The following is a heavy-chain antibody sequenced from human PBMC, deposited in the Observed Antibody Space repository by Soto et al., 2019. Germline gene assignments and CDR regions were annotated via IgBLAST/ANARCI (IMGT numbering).Heavy chain of an antibody. Sequence: EVQLLESGGGLVQPGGSLRLSCAASGFTFSSYAMSWVRQAPGKGLEWVSAISGSGGSTYYADSVKGRFTISRDNSKNTLYLQINSLRAEETAVYYCANVPLWLRQAYFDYWGQGTLVTVSS. D-gene: IGHD5-12*01. CDR3: ANVPLWLRQAYFDY. J-gene: IGHJ4*02. CDR1: GFTFSSYA. V-gene: IGHV3-23*01. CDR2: ISGSGGST.